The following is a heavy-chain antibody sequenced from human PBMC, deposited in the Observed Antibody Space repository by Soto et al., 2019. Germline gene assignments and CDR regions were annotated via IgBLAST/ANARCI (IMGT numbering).Heavy chain of an antibody. Sequence: GSLRLSCAASGFTFNIAAIHWVRQASGKGLEWVGLIRNKANGYATAYAPSVKGRITVSRDDSKNMAFLEMNSLKTEDTAVYYCAKGYSGSYYGVFDYWGQGT. CDR2: IRNKANGYAT. V-gene: IGHV3-73*01. D-gene: IGHD1-26*01. CDR1: GFTFNIAA. J-gene: IGHJ4*02. CDR3: AKGYSGSYYGVFDY.